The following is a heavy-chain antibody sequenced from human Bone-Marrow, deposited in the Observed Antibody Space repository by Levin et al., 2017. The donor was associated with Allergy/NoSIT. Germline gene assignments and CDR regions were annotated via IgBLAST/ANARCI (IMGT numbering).Heavy chain of an antibody. D-gene: IGHD2-2*01. V-gene: IGHV4-59*08. CDR2: IYYSGST. J-gene: IGHJ5*01. CDR3: ARQAVPAAMNGFDS. Sequence: SQTLSLTCTVSGASISSFYWSWIRQPPGKGLEWIGYIYYSGSTNYSPSLKSRVSMSSDMSRNQVYLTMSSVTAADTAVYYCARQAVPAAMNGFDSWGQGTLVTVSS. CDR1: GASISSFY.